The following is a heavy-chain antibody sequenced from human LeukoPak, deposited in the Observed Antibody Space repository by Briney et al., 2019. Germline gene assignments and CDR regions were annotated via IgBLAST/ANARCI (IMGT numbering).Heavy chain of an antibody. CDR3: ARGDITMIVVVTFDY. V-gene: IGHV3-7*01. D-gene: IGHD3-22*01. Sequence: GGSLRLSCAASGFTFSSYWMSWVRQAPGKGLEWVANIKQDGSEKYYVDSVKGRFTISRDNAKNSLYLQMNSLRAEDTAVYYCARGDITMIVVVTFDYWGQGTLVTVSS. CDR1: GFTFSSYW. J-gene: IGHJ4*02. CDR2: IKQDGSEK.